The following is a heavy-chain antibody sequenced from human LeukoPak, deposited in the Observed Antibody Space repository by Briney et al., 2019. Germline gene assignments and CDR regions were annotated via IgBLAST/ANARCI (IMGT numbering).Heavy chain of an antibody. CDR1: GFTFSSYA. Sequence: GGSLRLSCAASGFTFSSYAMSWVRQAPGKGLEWVSAISGSGGSTYYADSVKGRFTISRDNSKNTLYLQMNSLRAEDTAVYYCAKNLGYCSSTSCFSDAFDIWGQGTMVTVSS. CDR3: AKNLGYCSSTSCFSDAFDI. J-gene: IGHJ3*02. CDR2: ISGSGGST. D-gene: IGHD2-2*01. V-gene: IGHV3-23*01.